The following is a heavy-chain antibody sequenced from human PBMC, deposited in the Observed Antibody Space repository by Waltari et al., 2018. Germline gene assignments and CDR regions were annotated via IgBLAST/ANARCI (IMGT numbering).Heavy chain of an antibody. CDR3: ARGKQGVGGYDSSGYILHAFDI. CDR2: IIPIFGTA. Sequence: QVQLVQSGAEVKKPGSSVKVSCKASGGTFSSYAISWVRQAPGQGLEWMGRIIPIFGTANYAQKFQGRVTITADKSTSTAYMELSSLRSEDTAVDYCARGKQGVGGYDSSGYILHAFDIWGQGTMVTVSS. J-gene: IGHJ3*02. CDR1: GGTFSSYA. V-gene: IGHV1-69*08. D-gene: IGHD3-22*01.